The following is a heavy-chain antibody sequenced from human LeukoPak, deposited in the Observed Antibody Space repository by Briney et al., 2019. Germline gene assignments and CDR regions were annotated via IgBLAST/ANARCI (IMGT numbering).Heavy chain of an antibody. J-gene: IGHJ4*02. CDR2: ISGSGGST. CDR1: GFTFSTYA. CDR3: AKVYLYDSSGYYTSPHSHFDY. D-gene: IGHD3-22*01. V-gene: IGHV3-23*01. Sequence: KPGGSLRLSCAASGFTFSTYAMSWVRQAPGKGLEWVSAISGSGGSTYYADSVKGRFTISRDNSKNTLYLQMNSLRAEDTAVYYCAKVYLYDSSGYYTSPHSHFDYWGQGTLVTVSS.